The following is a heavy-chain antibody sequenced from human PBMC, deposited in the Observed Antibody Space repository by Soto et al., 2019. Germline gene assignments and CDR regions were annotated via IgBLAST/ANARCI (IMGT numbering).Heavy chain of an antibody. CDR2: IKQDGTEK. V-gene: IGHV3-7*03. J-gene: IGHJ4*02. CDR3: ATVEYYYDSSGYPDY. CDR1: GFTFSTYW. D-gene: IGHD3-22*01. Sequence: GGSLRLSCAASGFTFSTYWMTWVRQPPGKGLEWVANIKQDGTEKYYVDSVKGRFTISRDNAQNSLYLQMNSLRAEDTAVYYCATVEYYYDSSGYPDYWGQGTLVTVS.